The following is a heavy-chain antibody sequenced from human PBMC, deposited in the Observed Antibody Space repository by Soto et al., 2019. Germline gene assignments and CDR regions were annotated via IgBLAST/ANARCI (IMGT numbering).Heavy chain of an antibody. CDR2: IYRTGST. V-gene: IGHV4-4*03. CDR3: ARGPAYGSGSSYFDY. CDR1: GLSFTSNNS. D-gene: IGHD3-10*01. J-gene: IGHJ4*02. Sequence: PATLCRTCAHSGLSFTSNNSLSCVRQPPGKGLEWIGEIYRTGSTNYNPSLKSRVTISVDTSKNQFSLKLSSVTAADTAVYYCARGPAYGSGSSYFDYWGQGTLVT.